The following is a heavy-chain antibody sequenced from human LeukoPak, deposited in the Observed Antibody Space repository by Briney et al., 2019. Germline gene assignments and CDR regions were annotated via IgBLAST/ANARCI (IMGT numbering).Heavy chain of an antibody. D-gene: IGHD3-10*01. J-gene: IGHJ4*02. CDR2: IYHSGST. V-gene: IGHV4-59*01. CDR3: ARIDLWFGELFYFDY. Sequence: SETLSLTCTVSGGSISSYYWSWIRQPPGKGLEWIGYIYHSGSTNYNPSLKSRVTISVDTSKNQFSLKLSSVTAADTAVYYCARIDLWFGELFYFDYWAREPWSPSPQ. CDR1: GGSISSYY.